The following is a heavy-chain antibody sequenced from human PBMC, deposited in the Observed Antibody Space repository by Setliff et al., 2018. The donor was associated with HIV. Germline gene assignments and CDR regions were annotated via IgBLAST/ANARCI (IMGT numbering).Heavy chain of an antibody. V-gene: IGHV3-30*14. CDR2: ISYDGSDK. D-gene: IGHD3-16*01. CDR3: AREIRTVYTGGHYFYGIDV. Sequence: GGSLRLSCAASGFTFSDYYMHWVRQAPGRGLEWVAAISYDGSDKFYADSVKGRFTISRENARNSLYLQMNSLRVGDTAVYYCAREIRTVYTGGHYFYGIDVWGQGTAVTVSS. CDR1: GFTFSDYY. J-gene: IGHJ6*02.